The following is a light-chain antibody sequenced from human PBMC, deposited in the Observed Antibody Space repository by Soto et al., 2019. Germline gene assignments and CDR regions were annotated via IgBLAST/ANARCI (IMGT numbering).Light chain of an antibody. CDR2: AAS. J-gene: IGKJ2*01. Sequence: EIVLTQSPGTLSLSPGERATLSCRASQSVSSSYLAWYQQKPGQAPRLLIYAASSRAPGIPDRFSGSGSGTEFSLIISRLEPEDFAVYYCQPYDNSPLMFPFGQGTKLEIK. V-gene: IGKV3-20*01. CDR3: QPYDNSPLMFP. CDR1: QSVSSSY.